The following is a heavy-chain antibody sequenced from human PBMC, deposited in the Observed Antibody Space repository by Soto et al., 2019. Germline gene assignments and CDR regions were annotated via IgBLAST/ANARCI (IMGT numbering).Heavy chain of an antibody. Sequence: QVQLQASGPGLVRPSGTLSLTCAVSGDSIHSNYCWTWVRQPPGKGLEWIAEIYYSGGTSYNPSLKIRVTISMDKSKNQFSLNLTSVTAADTAMYYCARDTCWCLGYWGQGTLVTVSS. CDR2: IYYSGGT. J-gene: IGHJ4*02. D-gene: IGHD2-21*02. V-gene: IGHV4-4*02. CDR1: GDSIHSNYC. CDR3: ARDTCWCLGY.